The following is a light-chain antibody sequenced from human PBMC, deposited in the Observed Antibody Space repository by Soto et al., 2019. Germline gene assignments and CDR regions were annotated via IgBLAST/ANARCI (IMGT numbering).Light chain of an antibody. CDR3: TSYRNSRVV. CDR1: SGDVGDY. Sequence: QSAPTQPASMSGSPGQSITISCTGTSGDVGDYVSWYQQHPGKAPKVMIYDVTNRPSGFSDRFSGSKSGNTASLTISGLQAEDEADFYCTSYRNSRVVFGGGTKLTVL. CDR2: DVT. J-gene: IGLJ3*02. V-gene: IGLV2-14*03.